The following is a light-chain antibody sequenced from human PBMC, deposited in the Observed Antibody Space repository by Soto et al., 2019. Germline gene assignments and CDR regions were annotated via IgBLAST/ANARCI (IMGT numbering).Light chain of an antibody. J-gene: IGKJ1*01. CDR3: QQYGSSSWT. V-gene: IGKV3-20*01. CDR1: QSVSRN. Sequence: EIVMTQSPVTLSVSPGERATLSCRASQSVSRNLAWYQQKPGQAPRLLIYGTSSRATGIPARFSGSGSGTDFTLTISRLEPEDFAVYYCQQYGSSSWTFGQGTKV. CDR2: GTS.